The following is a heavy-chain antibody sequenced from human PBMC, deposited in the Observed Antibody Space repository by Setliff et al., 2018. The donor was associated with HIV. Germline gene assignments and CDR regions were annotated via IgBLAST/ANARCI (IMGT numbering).Heavy chain of an antibody. Sequence: ASVKVSCKASGYTFTNYYMHWVRQTPGQGLKWMGMINPNSGNTVYAQRFKGRVTMTRNTSLSTAYMELSTLRSEDTAVYYCARGAPKTIQYTNWFDPWGPGTLVTVSS. CDR3: ARGAPKTIQYTNWFDP. V-gene: IGHV1-8*02. CDR2: INPNSGNT. D-gene: IGHD4-4*01. J-gene: IGHJ5*02. CDR1: GYTFTNYY.